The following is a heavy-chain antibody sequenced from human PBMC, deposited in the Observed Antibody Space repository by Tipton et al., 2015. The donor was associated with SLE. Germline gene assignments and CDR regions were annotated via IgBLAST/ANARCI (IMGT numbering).Heavy chain of an antibody. J-gene: IGHJ4*02. CDR1: GDSISSDIHY. V-gene: IGHV4-39*07. CDR2: VNHSGST. D-gene: IGHD3-3*01. Sequence: TLSLTCTVSGDSISSDIHYWGWIRQPPGKGLEWIGDVNHSGSTDYHPSLKSRVTMSVDTSKNQFSLKLTSVTAADTALYYCARCTIFGVVRGSFDSWGQGTLVTVS. CDR3: ARCTIFGVVRGSFDS.